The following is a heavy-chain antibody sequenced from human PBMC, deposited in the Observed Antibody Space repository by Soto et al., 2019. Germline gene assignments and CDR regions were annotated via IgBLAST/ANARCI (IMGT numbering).Heavy chain of an antibody. D-gene: IGHD2-2*02. CDR2: INHSGST. CDR1: GGSFSGYY. V-gene: IGHV4-34*01. Sequence: SETLSLTCAVYGGSFSGYYWSWIRQPPGKGLEWIGEINHSGSTNYNPSLKSRVTISVDTSKNQFSLKLSSVTAADTAVYYCARASRGIVVVPAAINYDYEGRDVWGRGTTVSVCS. CDR3: ARASRGIVVVPAAINYDYEGRDV. J-gene: IGHJ6*02.